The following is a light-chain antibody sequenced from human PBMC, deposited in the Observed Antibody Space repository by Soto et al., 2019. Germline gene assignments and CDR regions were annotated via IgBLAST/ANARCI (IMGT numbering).Light chain of an antibody. CDR3: QQSYVTPRT. CDR2: DAT. Sequence: DIQMTQSPSSLSASVGDRVTITCRASQDISNYLNWYQHRLGRAPKLLIYDATRLQSGVSSRFSGSGSGKDFTLTTSSLQPEDFATYYCQQSYVTPRTFGPGTRVDIK. CDR1: QDISNY. V-gene: IGKV1-39*01. J-gene: IGKJ1*01.